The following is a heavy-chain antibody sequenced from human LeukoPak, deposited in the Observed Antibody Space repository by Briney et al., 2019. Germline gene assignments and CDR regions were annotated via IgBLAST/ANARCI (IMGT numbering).Heavy chain of an antibody. Sequence: PGGSLRLSCAASGFTFSSYGMHWVRQAPGKGLEWVGFIRSKAYGGTTEYAASVKGRFTISRDDSKSIAYLQMNSLKTEDTAVYYCTRDVNDYGDYSYYYGMDVWGQGTTVTVSS. CDR3: TRDVNDYGDYSYYYGMDV. J-gene: IGHJ6*02. V-gene: IGHV3-49*04. CDR2: IRSKAYGGTT. CDR1: GFTFSSYG. D-gene: IGHD4-17*01.